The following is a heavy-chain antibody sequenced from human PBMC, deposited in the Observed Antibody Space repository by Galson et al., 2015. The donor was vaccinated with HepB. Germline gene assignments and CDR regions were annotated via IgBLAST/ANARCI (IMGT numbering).Heavy chain of an antibody. J-gene: IGHJ2*01. CDR1: GFTFSNYG. CDR2: VWHDGKSK. V-gene: IGHV3-33*01. CDR3: ARDLRSCYFDL. Sequence: SLRLSCAASGFTFSNYGMHWVRQAPGKGLEWVAVVWHDGKSKYYTDSVKGRFAISRDNSKNTMSLEMNSLRAEDSAMYYCARDLRSCYFDLWGRGTLVTVSS.